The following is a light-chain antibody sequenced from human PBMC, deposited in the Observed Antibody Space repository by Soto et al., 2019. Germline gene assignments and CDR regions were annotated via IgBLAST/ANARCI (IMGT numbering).Light chain of an antibody. CDR2: GAS. CDR1: QFVSSTY. Sequence: EVVLTQSPGTLSLSPGARATLSCRASQFVSSTYLAWYQQRPGQAPRLLIYGASSRDTGIPDRFSGGGSETDFTLTISSLESEDSAVYYCQQYGISPFTFGGGTKVEI. V-gene: IGKV3-20*01. J-gene: IGKJ4*01. CDR3: QQYGISPFT.